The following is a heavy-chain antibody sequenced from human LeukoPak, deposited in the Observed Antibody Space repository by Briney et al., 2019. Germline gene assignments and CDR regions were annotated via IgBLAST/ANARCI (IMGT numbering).Heavy chain of an antibody. CDR1: GFTFSNYA. V-gene: IGHV3-23*01. CDR3: AKDRIPDGRYSIDF. CDR2: IGTSGVTT. D-gene: IGHD2-15*01. Sequence: GGSLRLSCAASGFTFSNYAMNWVRQAPGKGLEWVSVIGTSGVTTYYADSVRGRFTISRDNSKNTLYLQMNSLRVEDTAVYYCAKDRIPDGRYSIDFWGPGTLVTVSS. J-gene: IGHJ4*02.